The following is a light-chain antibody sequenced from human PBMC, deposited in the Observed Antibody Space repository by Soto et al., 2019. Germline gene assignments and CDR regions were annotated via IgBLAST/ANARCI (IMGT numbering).Light chain of an antibody. V-gene: IGKV3-20*01. J-gene: IGKJ3*01. CDR1: QSVNNNY. CDR3: QQYGTSPST. Sequence: EIVLTQSPGTLSLSPGEGATLSCRASQSVNNNYLAWYQQRPGQAPRLLIYGASSRPNGVPDRFFGSGSGIDFTLPISRLEPEDFAVFFCQQYGTSPSTFGPRTTVDI. CDR2: GAS.